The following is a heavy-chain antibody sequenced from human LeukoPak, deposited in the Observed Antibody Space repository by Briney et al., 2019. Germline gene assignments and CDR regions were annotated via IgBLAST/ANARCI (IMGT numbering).Heavy chain of an antibody. V-gene: IGHV3-23*01. CDR3: AKAPVTTCSGAYCSPFDY. J-gene: IGHJ4*02. Sequence: GGSLRLSCAASGFTLSSYAMSWVRQGPGKGLEWVSAISVSGNTYHADSVKGRFTISRDRSKNTLYLQMNSLRAEDAAVYYCAKAPVTTCSGAYCSPFDYWGQGTRVTVAS. CDR1: GFTLSSYA. D-gene: IGHD2-15*01. CDR2: ISVSGNT.